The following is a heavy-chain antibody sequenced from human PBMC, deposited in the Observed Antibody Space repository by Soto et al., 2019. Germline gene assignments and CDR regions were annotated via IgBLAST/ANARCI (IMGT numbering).Heavy chain of an antibody. CDR2: TYYSGSA. Sequence: SETLSLTSTIYGDSISPSVYSWGWIRQPPGRGLEWMANTYYSGSAYYNPSLKSRVSTSVDTSKNQFSLKLRSVTAADTAVYYCARQGSRAFDIWGQGTMVT. V-gene: IGHV4-39*01. CDR3: ARQGSRAFDI. J-gene: IGHJ3*02. D-gene: IGHD2-15*01. CDR1: GDSISPSVYS.